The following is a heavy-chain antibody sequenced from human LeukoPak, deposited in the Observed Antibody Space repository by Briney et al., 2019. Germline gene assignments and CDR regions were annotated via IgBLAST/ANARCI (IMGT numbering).Heavy chain of an antibody. D-gene: IGHD2-15*01. Sequence: PAGGPLRLSCAASGFTFSRYWMHWVRQAPGEGLLWVSRMNSDGSSTSYADSVKGRFTISRDNAKNTLYLQMNSLRADDTAVYYCARDICSGVGCYPRAPFDYWGQGTLVTVSS. V-gene: IGHV3-74*01. J-gene: IGHJ4*02. CDR3: ARDICSGVGCYPRAPFDY. CDR2: MNSDGSST. CDR1: GFTFSRYW.